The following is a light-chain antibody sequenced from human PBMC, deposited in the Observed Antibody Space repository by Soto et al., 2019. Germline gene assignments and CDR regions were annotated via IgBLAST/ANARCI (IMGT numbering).Light chain of an antibody. CDR3: QQYNSRLWT. V-gene: IGKV3-15*01. CDR1: QSISSK. CDR2: GAS. Sequence: EIGMTQSPATLSVSPAEGATLSCRASQSISSKLAWYQQKPGQAPRLLIYGASTRATCIPARFSGSGSGTEFTLIISSLQSEDSAVYDCQQYNSRLWTFGQGTKVDIK. J-gene: IGKJ1*01.